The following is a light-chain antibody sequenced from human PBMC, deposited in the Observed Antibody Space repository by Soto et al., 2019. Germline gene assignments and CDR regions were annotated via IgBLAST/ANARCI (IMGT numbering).Light chain of an antibody. J-gene: IGKJ1*01. CDR2: DAS. V-gene: IGKV1-5*01. Sequence: DIQMTQSPSTLSASVGDRVTITCRASQRISNWLAWYQQKAGKAPKLLIYDASSLKSGVPSRFSGSGSGTEFTLTISNLQPEDAATYYCQQYESLSLWTFGQGTKVDI. CDR3: QQYESLSLWT. CDR1: QRISNW.